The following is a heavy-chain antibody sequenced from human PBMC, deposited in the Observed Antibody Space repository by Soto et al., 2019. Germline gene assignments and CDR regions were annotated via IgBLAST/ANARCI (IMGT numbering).Heavy chain of an antibody. CDR2: ISSSSTFI. CDR1: GFTFSTYA. J-gene: IGHJ4*02. CDR3: ARDLGYGFGYPLDC. V-gene: IGHV3-21*01. D-gene: IGHD5-18*01. Sequence: GGSLRLSCAASGFTFSTYAMNWVRQAPGKGLEWVSFISSSSTFIYYADSVRGRFTISRDNAKNSLYLQINSLRADDTALYYCARDLGYGFGYPLDCWGQGTLVTVSS.